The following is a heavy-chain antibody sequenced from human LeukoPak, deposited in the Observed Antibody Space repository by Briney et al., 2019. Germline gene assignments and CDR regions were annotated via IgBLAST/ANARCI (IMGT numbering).Heavy chain of an antibody. CDR2: INHSGST. CDR1: GGSFSGYY. V-gene: IGHV4-34*01. J-gene: IGHJ5*02. Sequence: SETLSLTCAVYGGSFSGYYWSWIRQPPGKGLEWIGEINHSGSTNYNPSLKSRVTISVDTSKNQFSLKLSSVTAADTAVYYCARGHRNNRFDPWGQGTLVTVSS. CDR3: ARGHRNNRFDP.